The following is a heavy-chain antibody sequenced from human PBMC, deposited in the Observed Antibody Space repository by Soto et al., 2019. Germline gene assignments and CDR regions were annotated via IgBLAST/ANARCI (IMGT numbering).Heavy chain of an antibody. CDR2: ISGSGGST. Sequence: GGSLRLSCAASGFTFSSYAMSWVRQAPGKGLEWVSAISGSGGSTYYADSVKGRFTISRDNSKNMLYLQMNSLRAEDTAVYYCAKHLGATPAGYYFDYWGQGTLVTVSS. J-gene: IGHJ4*02. V-gene: IGHV3-23*01. CDR1: GFTFSSYA. CDR3: AKHLGATPAGYYFDY. D-gene: IGHD1-26*01.